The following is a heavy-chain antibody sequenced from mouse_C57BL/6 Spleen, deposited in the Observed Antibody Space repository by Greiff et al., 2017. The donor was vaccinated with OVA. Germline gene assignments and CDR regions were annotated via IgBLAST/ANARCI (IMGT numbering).Heavy chain of an antibody. CDR2: IYPGDGDT. V-gene: IGHV1-80*01. CDR1: GYAFSSYW. J-gene: IGHJ3*01. D-gene: IGHD1-1*01. CDR3: AREGGSSYDWFAY. Sequence: QVQLQQSGAELVKPGASVKISCKASGYAFSSYWMNWVKQRPGKGLEWIGQIYPGDGDTNYNGKFKGKATLTADKSSSTAYMQLSSLTSEDSAVYFCAREGGSSYDWFAYWGQGTLVTVSA.